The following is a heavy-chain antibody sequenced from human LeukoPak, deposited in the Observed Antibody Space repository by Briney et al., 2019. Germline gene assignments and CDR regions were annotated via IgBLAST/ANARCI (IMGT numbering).Heavy chain of an antibody. Sequence: PGGSLRLSCAASGFIFSTYSTNWVRQAPGKGLEWVSSISSSSSYIYYADSVKGRFTNSRDNAKNSLYLQMNSLRAEDTAVYYCARDGRGDYDYYDSSGYPFDFWGQGTLVTVSS. D-gene: IGHD3-22*01. J-gene: IGHJ4*02. V-gene: IGHV3-21*01. CDR2: ISSSSSYI. CDR3: ARDGRGDYDYYDSSGYPFDF. CDR1: GFIFSTYS.